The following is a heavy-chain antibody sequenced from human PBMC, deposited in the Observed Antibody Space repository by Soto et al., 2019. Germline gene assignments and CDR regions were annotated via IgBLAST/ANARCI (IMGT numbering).Heavy chain of an antibody. V-gene: IGHV4-34*01. D-gene: IGHD1-1*01. J-gene: IGHJ5*02. CDR1: GGSFSGYY. Sequence: QVRLQQWGTGLLKSSETLSLTCAVYGGSFSGYYWSWLRQPPGKGLEWIGEINHSGSPNYNPSLKSRVTISVDTSKNQFSLKMTPVTAADTAVYYCATANWSHHYFDPWGQGTLVTVSS. CDR2: INHSGSP. CDR3: ATANWSHHYFDP.